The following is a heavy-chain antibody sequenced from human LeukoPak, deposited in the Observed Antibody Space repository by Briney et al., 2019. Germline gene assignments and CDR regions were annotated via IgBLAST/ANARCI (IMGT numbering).Heavy chain of an antibody. Sequence: SQTLSLTCAISGDSVSSNSAAWNWIRQSPSRGLEWLGRTYYRSKWYNDYAVSVKSRITINPDTSKNQFSLQLNSVTPEDTAVYYCARDEYSYGYGGYYYGMGVWGKGTTVTVSS. CDR1: GDSVSSNSAA. D-gene: IGHD5-18*01. CDR3: ARDEYSYGYGGYYYGMGV. V-gene: IGHV6-1*01. CDR2: TYYRSKWYN. J-gene: IGHJ6*04.